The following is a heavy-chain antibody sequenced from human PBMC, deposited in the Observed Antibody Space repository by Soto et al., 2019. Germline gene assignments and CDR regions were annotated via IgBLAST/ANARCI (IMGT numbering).Heavy chain of an antibody. D-gene: IGHD2-2*01. Sequence: SSETLSLTCTVSGGSISSYYWSWIRQPPGKGLEWIGYIYYSGSTNYNPSLKSRVTISVDTSKNQFSLKLSSVTAADTAVYYCARAAVVVVPAAKSYYYYMDVWGKGTTVTVSS. CDR2: IYYSGST. CDR3: ARAAVVVVPAAKSYYYYMDV. CDR1: GGSISSYY. J-gene: IGHJ6*03. V-gene: IGHV4-59*12.